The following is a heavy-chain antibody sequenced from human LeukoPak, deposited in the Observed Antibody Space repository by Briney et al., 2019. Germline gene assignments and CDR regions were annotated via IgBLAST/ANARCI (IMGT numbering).Heavy chain of an antibody. CDR1: GFTFSDYY. CDR3: AREVYYYDSSGYYRVTRAFDI. J-gene: IGHJ3*02. CDR2: ISSSGSTI. Sequence: GGSLRLSCAASGFTFSDYYMSWIRQAPGKGLEWVSYISSSGSTIYYADSVKGRFTISRDNAKNSLYLQMNSLRAEDTAVYYCAREVYYYDSSGYYRVTRAFDIWGQGTMVTVSS. V-gene: IGHV3-11*01. D-gene: IGHD3-22*01.